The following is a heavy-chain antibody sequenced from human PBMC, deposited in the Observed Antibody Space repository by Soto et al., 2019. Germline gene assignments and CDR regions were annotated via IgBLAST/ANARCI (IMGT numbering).Heavy chain of an antibody. J-gene: IGHJ5*02. CDR1: GDSVSSNSAA. V-gene: IGHV6-1*01. Sequence: LSLTCAISGDSVSSNSAAWNWIRQSPSRGLEWLGRTYYRSKWYNDYAVSVKSRITINPDTSKNQFSLQLNSVTPEDTAVYYCARAAYYDSSGYNWFDPWGQGTLVTVSS. CDR3: ARAAYYDSSGYNWFDP. CDR2: TYYRSKWYN. D-gene: IGHD3-22*01.